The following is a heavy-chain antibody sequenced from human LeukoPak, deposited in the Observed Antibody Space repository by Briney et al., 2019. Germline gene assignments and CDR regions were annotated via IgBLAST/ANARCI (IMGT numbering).Heavy chain of an antibody. J-gene: IGHJ5*02. V-gene: IGHV4-34*01. D-gene: IGHD6-6*01. CDR1: GGSFSGYY. Sequence: SETLSLTCAVYGGSFSGYYWSWIRQPPGKGLEWIGEINHSGSTNYNPSLKSRVTISVDTSKNQFSLKLSSVTAADTAVYYCARYIVAARQEYKWFDPWGQGTLVTVSS. CDR2: INHSGST. CDR3: ARYIVAARQEYKWFDP.